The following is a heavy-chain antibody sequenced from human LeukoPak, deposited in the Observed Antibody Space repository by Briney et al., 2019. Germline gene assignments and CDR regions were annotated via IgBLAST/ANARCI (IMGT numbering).Heavy chain of an antibody. V-gene: IGHV4-59*12. Sequence: PSETLSLTCTVSGGSISSYNWRWIRQPPGKGLEGIGYIYYSGSNNYNPSLKSGVTITVDTSKKDFSLKLSSVAAADTAVYYCARSRREGTGDSRYFDLWGRGTLLTVSS. CDR2: IYYSGSN. CDR3: ARSRREGTGDSRYFDL. CDR1: GGSISSYN. D-gene: IGHD7-27*01. J-gene: IGHJ2*01.